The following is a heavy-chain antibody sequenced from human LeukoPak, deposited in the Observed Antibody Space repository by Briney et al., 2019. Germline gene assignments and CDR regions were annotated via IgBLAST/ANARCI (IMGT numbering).Heavy chain of an antibody. CDR1: GGSFSGYY. CDR2: INHSGST. CDR3: ARATDYYYYGMDV. D-gene: IGHD1-1*01. V-gene: IGHV4-34*01. J-gene: IGHJ6*02. Sequence: SETLSLTCAVYGGSFSGYYWSWIRQPPGKGLEWIGEINHSGSTNYNPSLKSRVTISVDTSKNQFSLKLSSVTAADTAVYYCARATDYYYYGMDVWGQGTTVTVSS.